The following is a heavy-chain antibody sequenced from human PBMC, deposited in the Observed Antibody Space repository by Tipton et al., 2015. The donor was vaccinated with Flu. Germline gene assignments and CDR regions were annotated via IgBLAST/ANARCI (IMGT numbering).Heavy chain of an antibody. CDR2: LGWNSGDI. V-gene: IGHV3-9*01. CDR1: RLIFSDYE. J-gene: IGHJ3*02. CDR3: ARDDAFDI. Sequence: SLRLSCTASRLIFSDYEMNWVRQAPGKGLEWVSGLGWNSGDIRYADSVKGRFTISRDNAKNSLYLQMNSLIPEDTALYYCARDDAFDIWGQGTMVTVAS.